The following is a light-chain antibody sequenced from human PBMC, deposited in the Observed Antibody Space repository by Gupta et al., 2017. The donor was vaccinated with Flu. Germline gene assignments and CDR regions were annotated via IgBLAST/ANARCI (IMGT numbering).Light chain of an antibody. Sequence: QSVLPQPPSCSAAPGQNVPNSCSGSSSNIVDNYVSWYQQIPGTAPKLLIYENYTRPSGIPDRFSGSKSGTSGTLAITGLQTGDEADYYCETWDSSLSARVFGGGTKLTVL. J-gene: IGLJ3*02. CDR3: ETWDSSLSARV. CDR2: ENY. CDR1: SSNIVDNY. V-gene: IGLV1-51*02.